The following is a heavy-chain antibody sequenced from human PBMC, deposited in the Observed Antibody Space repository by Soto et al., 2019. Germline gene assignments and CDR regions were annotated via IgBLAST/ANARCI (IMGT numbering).Heavy chain of an antibody. CDR1: GFTFSSYA. J-gene: IGHJ6*02. V-gene: IGHV3-30-3*01. D-gene: IGHD2-21*02. Sequence: QPAGSLRLSCAASGFTFSSYAMHWVRQAPGKGLEWVAAISYDGSNKYYADSVKGRFTISRDNSKNTLYLQMNSLRAEDTAVYYCARDRERVVTAIRYGMDVWGQGTTVTVSS. CDR2: ISYDGSNK. CDR3: ARDRERVVTAIRYGMDV.